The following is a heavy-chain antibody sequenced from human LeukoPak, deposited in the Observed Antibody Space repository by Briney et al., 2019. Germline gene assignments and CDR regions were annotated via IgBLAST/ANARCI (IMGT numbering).Heavy chain of an antibody. CDR3: TRDPRRLDY. Sequence: PGGSLRLSCAVSGFTFSDYYMTWVRQAPGKGLEWLSYISGNSGDINYLDSVRGRFTISRDNTKNSLYLQMNSLRVEDTAVYYCTRDPRRLDYLGQGTLVTVSS. CDR2: ISGNSGDI. J-gene: IGHJ4*02. V-gene: IGHV3-11*05. CDR1: GFTFSDYY.